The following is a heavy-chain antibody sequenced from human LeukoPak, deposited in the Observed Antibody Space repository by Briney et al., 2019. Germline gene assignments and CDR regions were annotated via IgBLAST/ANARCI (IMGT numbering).Heavy chain of an antibody. D-gene: IGHD3-22*01. V-gene: IGHV4-31*03. CDR1: GGSISSGGYY. CDR3: ARGGPTYYYDSSGYYYPFDY. CDR2: IYYSGST. J-gene: IGHJ4*02. Sequence: SETLSLTRTVSGGSISSGGYYWSWLRQHPGKGLEWIGYIYYSGSTYYNPSLKSRVTISVNTTKNQFSLKLSSVTAADTAVYYCARGGPTYYYDSSGYYYPFDYWGQGTLVTVSS.